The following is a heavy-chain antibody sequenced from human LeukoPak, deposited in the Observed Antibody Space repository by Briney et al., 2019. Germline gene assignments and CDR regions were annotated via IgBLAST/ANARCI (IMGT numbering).Heavy chain of an antibody. J-gene: IGHJ6*02. CDR2: IYSGGTT. CDR3: ARDSATLYSSGYHYYGMDV. D-gene: IGHD6-19*01. CDR1: GFTVSSNY. Sequence: GGSLRLSCAASGFTVSSNYMSWVRQAPGKGLEWVSVIYSGGTTNYADSVKGRFTISRDNSKNTLYLQMNSLRAEDTAVYYCARDSATLYSSGYHYYGMDVWGQGTTVSVSS. V-gene: IGHV3-66*01.